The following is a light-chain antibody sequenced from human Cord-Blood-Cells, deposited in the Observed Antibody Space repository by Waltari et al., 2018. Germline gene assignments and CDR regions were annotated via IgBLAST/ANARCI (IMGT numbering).Light chain of an antibody. CDR1: SSDVGSYNL. CDR2: EGS. J-gene: IGLJ1*01. Sequence: QSALTQPASVSGSPGQSITISCTGTSSDVGSYNLVSWYQQHPGKAPKLMIYEGSKRPSGVSNRFSGSKSGNTASLTISGLQAEDEADYYCCSYAGSSAFYDFGTGTKVTVL. CDR3: CSYAGSSAFYD. V-gene: IGLV2-23*01.